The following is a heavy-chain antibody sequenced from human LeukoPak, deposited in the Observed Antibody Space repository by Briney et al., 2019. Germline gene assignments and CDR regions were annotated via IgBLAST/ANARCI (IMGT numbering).Heavy chain of an antibody. V-gene: IGHV3-23*01. CDR1: GFNFSSEA. CDR2: ISRGGGTI. J-gene: IGHJ2*01. CDR3: ARKDGYFDL. Sequence: AGGSLRLSCAASGFNFSSEAMSWIRKIPGKGLDWVSGISRGGGTIYYADSVKGRFTISRDNSKSTLYLEMNSLRAEDTAVYFCARKDGYFDLWGRGTLVAVSS.